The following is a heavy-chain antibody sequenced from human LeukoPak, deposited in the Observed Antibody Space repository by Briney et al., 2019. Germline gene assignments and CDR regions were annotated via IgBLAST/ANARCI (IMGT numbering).Heavy chain of an antibody. CDR3: ARLSMGDAFDI. CDR1: GYTFTSYY. Sequence: ASVKVSCKASGYTFTSYYMHWVRQAPGQGLEWMGIINPSGGSTSYAQKFQGRVTMTRDTSTSTAYMELSSLRSEDTAVYYCARLSMGDAFDIWGQGTMVTVSS. D-gene: IGHD2/OR15-2a*01. V-gene: IGHV1-46*01. CDR2: INPSGGST. J-gene: IGHJ3*02.